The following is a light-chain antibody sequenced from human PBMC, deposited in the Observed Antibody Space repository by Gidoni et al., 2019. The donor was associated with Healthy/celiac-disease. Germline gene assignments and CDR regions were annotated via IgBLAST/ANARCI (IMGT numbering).Light chain of an antibody. CDR3: AAWDDSLNGWV. CDR2: SNN. J-gene: IGLJ3*02. V-gene: IGLV1-44*01. Sequence: QSVLTQPPSASGTPGQRVTISCSGSSSNIGSNTVNWYQQLPGTAPKHPIYSNNQRPSGVPDRFSGSKSGTSASLAISGLQSEDEADYYCAAWDDSLNGWVFGGGTKLTVL. CDR1: SSNIGSNT.